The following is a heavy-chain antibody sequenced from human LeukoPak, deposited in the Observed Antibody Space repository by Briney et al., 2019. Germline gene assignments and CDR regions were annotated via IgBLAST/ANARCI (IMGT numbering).Heavy chain of an antibody. CDR1: GFTFSSYS. J-gene: IGHJ4*02. Sequence: PGGSLRLSCAASGFTFSSYSMNWVRQAPGKGPEWVSSISSSSSYIYYADSVKGRFTISRDNAKNSLYLQMNSLRAEDTAVYYCARDLTLFPDYWGQGTLVTVSS. CDR2: ISSSSSYI. V-gene: IGHV3-21*01. D-gene: IGHD2-21*01. CDR3: ARDLTLFPDY.